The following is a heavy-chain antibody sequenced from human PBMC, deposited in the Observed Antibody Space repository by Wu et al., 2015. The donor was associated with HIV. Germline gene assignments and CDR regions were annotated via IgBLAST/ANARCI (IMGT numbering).Heavy chain of an antibody. CDR2: INPNNGDI. Sequence: QVQLVQSGAEVKKPGASVKVSCEALGYTFTAYYMHWVRQAPGQGLEWMGWINPNNGDIMYAQKFEGRVTMTRDMSISTAYMELSRLTSDDTAMYYCARGRSVDSSSWDHDYWGQGTLVIVSS. J-gene: IGHJ4*02. CDR3: ARGRSVDSSSWDHDY. D-gene: IGHD6-13*01. CDR1: GYTFTAYY. V-gene: IGHV1-2*02.